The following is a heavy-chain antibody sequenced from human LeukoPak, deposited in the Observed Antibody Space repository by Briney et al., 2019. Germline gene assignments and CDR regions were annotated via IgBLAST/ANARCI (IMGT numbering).Heavy chain of an antibody. CDR3: AKALAWVGSYTYYFDY. J-gene: IGHJ4*02. V-gene: IGHV3-30*18. CDR1: GFTFSSYG. D-gene: IGHD1-26*01. CDR2: ISYDGSNK. Sequence: GGSLRLSCAASGFTFSSYGMHWVRQAPGKGLEWVAVISYDGSNKYYADSVKGRFTISRDNSKNTLYLQMNSLRAEDTAVYYCAKALAWVGSYTYYFDYWGQGTLVTVSS.